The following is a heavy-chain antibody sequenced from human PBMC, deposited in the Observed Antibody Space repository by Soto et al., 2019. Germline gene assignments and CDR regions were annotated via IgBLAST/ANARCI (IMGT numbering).Heavy chain of an antibody. V-gene: IGHV3-33*01. D-gene: IGHD1-26*01. CDR3: TRDPVIVGAEPNCDY. J-gene: IGHJ4*02. CDR1: GFTFTTSG. CDR2: IWYDGSNK. Sequence: QVQLVESGGGVVQPGRSLRLSCAASGFTFTTSGMHWVRQAPGKGLEWVAVIWYDGSNKYYVDSVKGRFTISRDNSKNTLYLQMNSLRDEDTGVYYCTRDPVIVGAEPNCDYWGQGTLVTVSS.